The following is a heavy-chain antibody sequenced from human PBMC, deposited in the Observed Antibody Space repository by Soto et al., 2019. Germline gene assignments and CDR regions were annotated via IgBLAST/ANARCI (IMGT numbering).Heavy chain of an antibody. CDR1: GFTFSSHS. D-gene: IGHD3-22*01. J-gene: IGHJ4*02. V-gene: IGHV3-21*01. CDR2: ISSSSSYI. CDR3: AREYYYDSSGYYSTPLDY. Sequence: GGSLRLSCAASGFTFSSHSMNWARQAPGKGLEWVSSISSSSSYIYYADSVKGRFPISRDNAKNSLYLQMNSLRAEDTAVYYCAREYYYDSSGYYSTPLDYWGQGTLVTVSS.